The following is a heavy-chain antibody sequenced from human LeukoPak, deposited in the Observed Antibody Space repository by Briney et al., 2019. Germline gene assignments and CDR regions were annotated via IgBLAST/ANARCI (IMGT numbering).Heavy chain of an antibody. V-gene: IGHV4-59*01. Sequence: SETLSLTFTVSGGSISSYYWSWIRQPPGKGLEWIGDIYYSGSTNYNPSLKSRVTISVDTSKNQFSLKLSSVTAADTAVYYCAREKRDGYGNDAFDIWGQGTMVTVSS. D-gene: IGHD5-24*01. CDR1: GGSISSYY. CDR2: IYYSGST. J-gene: IGHJ3*02. CDR3: AREKRDGYGNDAFDI.